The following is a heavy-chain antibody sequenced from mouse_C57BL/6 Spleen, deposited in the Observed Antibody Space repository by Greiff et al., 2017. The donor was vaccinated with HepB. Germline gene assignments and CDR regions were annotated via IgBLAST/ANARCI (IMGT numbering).Heavy chain of an antibody. V-gene: IGHV1-50*01. CDR3: ARITTVVDGFDY. CDR2: IDPSDSYT. Sequence: VQLQQSGAELVKPGASVKLSCKASGYTFTSYWMQWVKQRPGQGLEWIGEIDPSDSYTNYNQKFKGKATLTVDTSSSTAYMQLSSLTSEDSAVYYCARITTVVDGFDYWGQGTTLTVSS. CDR1: GYTFTSYW. J-gene: IGHJ2*01. D-gene: IGHD1-1*01.